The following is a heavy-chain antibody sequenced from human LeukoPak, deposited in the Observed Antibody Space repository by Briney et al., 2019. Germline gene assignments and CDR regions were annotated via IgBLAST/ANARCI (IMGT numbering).Heavy chain of an antibody. CDR3: ARIPGYCRGDSCFSIYFDS. J-gene: IGHJ4*02. Sequence: SETLSLTCTVSGVSISSYYWSWIRQPAGKGLEWIGRFHITGSTTYNPSLKSRVSISVDTSRNQFSLKLSSVTAADTAVYYCARIPGYCRGDSCFSIYFDSWGQGTLVTVSS. V-gene: IGHV4-4*07. CDR2: FHITGST. D-gene: IGHD2-15*01. CDR1: GVSISSYY.